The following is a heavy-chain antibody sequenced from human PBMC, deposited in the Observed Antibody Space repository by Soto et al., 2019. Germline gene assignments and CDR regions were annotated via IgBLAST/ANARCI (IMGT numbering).Heavy chain of an antibody. V-gene: IGHV4-31*03. CDR2: IFSTGNT. Sequence: KTSETLSLTCSVSGNSINTNYHFWSWVRQRPGKGLEWLGYIFSTGNTHYDPSLKSRLTISLDTSKNQFYLRLTSMTAADTALYYCARNGIPKDNGGNNAFDAWGRGTLVTVSS. D-gene: IGHD4-17*01. CDR3: ARNGIPKDNGGNNAFDA. J-gene: IGHJ3*01. CDR1: GNSINTNYHF.